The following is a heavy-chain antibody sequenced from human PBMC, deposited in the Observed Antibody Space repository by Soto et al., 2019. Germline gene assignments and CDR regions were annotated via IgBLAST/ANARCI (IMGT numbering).Heavy chain of an antibody. CDR1: GYTFSTYD. D-gene: IGHD3-10*01. Sequence: ASVKVSCKTSGYTFSTYDINWVRQAPGQGLEWMGWMNPNSGDTGYAQKFLGRLTMTRDSTIRTVYMELSSLSSEDTAVYYCARVNYYGSGSYQDFFYFYALDVCGQGTTVILS. CDR3: ARVNYYGSGSYQDFFYFYALDV. J-gene: IGHJ6*02. V-gene: IGHV1-8*01. CDR2: MNPNSGDT.